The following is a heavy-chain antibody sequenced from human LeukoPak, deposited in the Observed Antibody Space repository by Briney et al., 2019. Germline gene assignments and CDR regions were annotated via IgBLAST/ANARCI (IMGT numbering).Heavy chain of an antibody. Sequence: PGGSLRLSCAASGFTFSSYTMHWVRQAPGKGLEWVAFISYDGRDKYNADSVRGRFTISRDNSKNTLYLQMNSLKTEDTAVYYCAREGLRGTYYFDYWGQGTLVTVSS. CDR3: AREGLRGTYYFDY. V-gene: IGHV3-30*04. CDR1: GFTFSSYT. CDR2: ISYDGRDK. D-gene: IGHD3-3*01. J-gene: IGHJ4*02.